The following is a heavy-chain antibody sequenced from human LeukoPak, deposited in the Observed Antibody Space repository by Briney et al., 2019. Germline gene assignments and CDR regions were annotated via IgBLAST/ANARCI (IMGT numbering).Heavy chain of an antibody. CDR2: IYYSGST. Sequence: SETLSLTCTVSGGSISSYYWSWIRQPPGKGLEWIGYIYYSGSTNYNPPLKGRVTISVDTSKNQLSLKLSSVTAADTAVYYCARTGGRTFDYWGQGTLVTVSS. CDR1: GGSISSYY. CDR3: ARTGGRTFDY. V-gene: IGHV4-59*01. D-gene: IGHD1-26*01. J-gene: IGHJ4*02.